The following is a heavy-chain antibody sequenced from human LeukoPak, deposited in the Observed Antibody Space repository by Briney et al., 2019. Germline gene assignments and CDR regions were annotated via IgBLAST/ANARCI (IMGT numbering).Heavy chain of an antibody. Sequence: GGSLRPSCAASGFTLSSYGMHWVRQAPGKGLEWVAVISYDGSNKYYADSVKGRFTISRDNSKNTLYLQMNSLRAEDTAVYYCARLQDPDYWGQGTLVTVSS. J-gene: IGHJ4*02. CDR2: ISYDGSNK. CDR3: ARLQDPDY. V-gene: IGHV3-30*03. CDR1: GFTLSSYG.